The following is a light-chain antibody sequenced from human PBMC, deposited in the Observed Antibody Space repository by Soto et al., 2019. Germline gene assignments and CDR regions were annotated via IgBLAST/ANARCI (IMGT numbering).Light chain of an antibody. V-gene: IGKV3-20*01. CDR1: QSVSSSY. J-gene: IGKJ1*01. CDR2: GAS. Sequence: EIVLTQSPGTLSLSPGERATLSCRASQSVSSSYLAWYQQKPGQAPRLLISGASGRATGIPDRFSASGSGTDFTLTISRLEPEDFAVYYCHQYGSSAWTFGQGTKVDIK. CDR3: HQYGSSAWT.